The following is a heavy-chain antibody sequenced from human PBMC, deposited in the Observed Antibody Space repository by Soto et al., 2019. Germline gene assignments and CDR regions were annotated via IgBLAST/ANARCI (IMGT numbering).Heavy chain of an antibody. CDR3: ARDIAMIVVVITPDAFDI. CDR2: ISAYNGNT. V-gene: IGHV1-18*01. J-gene: IGHJ3*02. Sequence: GASVKVSCKASGYTFTSYGISWVRQAPGQGLEWMGWISAYNGNTNYAQKLQGRVTMTTDTSTSTAYMEQRCLRSDDTAVYYCARDIAMIVVVITPDAFDIWGQGTMVTVSS. CDR1: GYTFTSYG. D-gene: IGHD3-22*01.